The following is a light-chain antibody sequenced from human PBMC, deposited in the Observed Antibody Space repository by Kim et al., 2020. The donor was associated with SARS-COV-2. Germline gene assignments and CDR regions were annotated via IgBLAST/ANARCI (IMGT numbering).Light chain of an antibody. Sequence: SIEDRVTITCRANQGISNALAWYQQKPGKAPKLLLYAASRLQSGVPSTFSGSGSGTDYTLTISVLQPEDFATYYCQQYYSVPLTFGGGTKVDIK. CDR3: QQYYSVPLT. CDR2: AAS. V-gene: IGKV1-NL1*01. CDR1: QGISNA. J-gene: IGKJ4*01.